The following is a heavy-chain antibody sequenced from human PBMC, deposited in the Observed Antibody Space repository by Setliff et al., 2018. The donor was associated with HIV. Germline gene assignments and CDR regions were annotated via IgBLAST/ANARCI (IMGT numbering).Heavy chain of an antibody. Sequence: ASVKVSCKAFGYTFSTNAIHWVRQAPGQRLEWMGYINAGDDNTGYSEKFQGRVTITRDTSANTAYMELSSLRSEDTAVYYCARGSCSGCYLSDYWGLGALVTVSS. CDR2: INAGDDNT. D-gene: IGHD6-19*01. V-gene: IGHV1-3*01. CDR1: GYTFSTNA. J-gene: IGHJ4*02. CDR3: ARGSCSGCYLSDY.